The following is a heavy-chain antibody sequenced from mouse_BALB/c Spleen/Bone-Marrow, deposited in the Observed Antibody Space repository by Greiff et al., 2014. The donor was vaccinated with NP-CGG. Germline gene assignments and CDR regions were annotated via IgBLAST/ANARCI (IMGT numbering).Heavy chain of an antibody. D-gene: IGHD1-1*01. Sequence: LKESGSELVRPGASVKLSCKASGYTFTSYWMHWVKQRPGQGLEWIGNIYPGSGSTNYDEKFKSKATLTVDTPSSTAYMQLSSLASEDSAVYYCTRDYDWVPDYWGQGTTLTVSS. J-gene: IGHJ2*01. CDR2: IYPGSGST. V-gene: IGHV1S22*01. CDR1: GYTFTSYW. CDR3: TRDYDWVPDY.